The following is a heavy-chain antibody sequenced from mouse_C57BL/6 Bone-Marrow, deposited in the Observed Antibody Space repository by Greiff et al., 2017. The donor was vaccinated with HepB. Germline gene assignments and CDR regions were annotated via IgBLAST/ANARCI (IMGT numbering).Heavy chain of an antibody. D-gene: IGHD1-1*01. CDR3: ARLRRFFNY. CDR1: GYAFSSSW. CDR2: IYPGDGDT. V-gene: IGHV1-82*01. J-gene: IGHJ2*01. Sequence: VKLMESGPELVKPGASVKISCKASGYAFSSSWMNWVKQRPGKGLEWIGRIYPGDGDTNYNGKFKGKATLTADKSSSTAYMQLSSLTSEDSAVYFCARLRRFFNYWGQGTTLTVSS.